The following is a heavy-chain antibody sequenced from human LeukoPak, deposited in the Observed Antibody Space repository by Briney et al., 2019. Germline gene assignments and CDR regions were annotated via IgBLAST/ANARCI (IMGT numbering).Heavy chain of an antibody. Sequence: PSETLSLTCTVSGGSISSSSYYWGWIRQPPGKGLEWIGSIYYSGSTYYNPSLKSRVTISVDTPKNQFSLKLSSVTAADTAVYYCARHPELTGPFDYWGQGTLVTVS. D-gene: IGHD7-27*01. CDR3: ARHPELTGPFDY. CDR1: GGSISSSSYY. CDR2: IYYSGST. V-gene: IGHV4-39*01. J-gene: IGHJ4*02.